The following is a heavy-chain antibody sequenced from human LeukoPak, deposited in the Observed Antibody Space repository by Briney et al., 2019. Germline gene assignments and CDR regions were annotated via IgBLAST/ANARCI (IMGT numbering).Heavy chain of an antibody. CDR1: GFTFNSYT. CDR3: ARDFLDYYDSSGYYGTFFDY. Sequence: GGSLRLSCAASGFTFNSYTMNWVRQAPGKGLESVSSIRSNSRGINYADSVKGRLTISRDNSKNTLYLQMNSLRAEDTAVYYCARDFLDYYDSSGYYGTFFDYWGQGTLVTVSS. CDR2: IRSNSRGI. D-gene: IGHD3-22*01. V-gene: IGHV3-48*01. J-gene: IGHJ4*02.